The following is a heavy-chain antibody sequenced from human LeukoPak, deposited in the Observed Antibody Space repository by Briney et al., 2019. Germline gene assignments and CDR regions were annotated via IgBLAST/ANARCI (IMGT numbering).Heavy chain of an antibody. V-gene: IGHV3-33*01. CDR1: GFTFSSYG. D-gene: IGHD3-3*01. J-gene: IGHJ4*02. Sequence: GGSLRLSCAASGFTFSSYGMHWVRQAPGKGLEWVAVIWYDGSNKYYADSVKGRFTISRDNSKNTLYLQMNSLRAEDTAVYYCAREYDFWSGQNRMDVWGQGTLVTVSS. CDR2: IWYDGSNK. CDR3: AREYDFWSGQNRMDV.